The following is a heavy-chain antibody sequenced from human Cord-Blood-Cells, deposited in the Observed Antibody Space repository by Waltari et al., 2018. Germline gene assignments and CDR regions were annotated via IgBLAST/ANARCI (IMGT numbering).Heavy chain of an antibody. J-gene: IGHJ3*02. CDR2: IWYDGSNK. Sequence: QVQLVESGGGVVQPGRSLRLSCAASGFTFSSYGMPWVRQAPGKGLEWVAVIWYDGSNKYYADSVKGRFTISRDNSKNTLYLQMNSLRAEDTAVYYCARVGPFLKGAFDIWGQGTMVTVSS. CDR1: GFTFSSYG. CDR3: ARVGPFLKGAFDI. V-gene: IGHV3-33*01.